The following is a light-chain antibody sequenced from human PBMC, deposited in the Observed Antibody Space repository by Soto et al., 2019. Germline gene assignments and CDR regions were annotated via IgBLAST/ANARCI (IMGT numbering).Light chain of an antibody. CDR1: QSISEW. J-gene: IGKJ1*01. CDR2: HAS. V-gene: IGKV1-5*01. CDR3: QQYNNMWT. Sequence: DLQMTQSPSALSASVGDRVTITYRASQSISEWLAWYQQKPGSAPKLLIYHASRLGTGVPSRFSGSGSGTEFTITITSLQPDVFGTYYCQQYNNMWTFGQGTKVDIK.